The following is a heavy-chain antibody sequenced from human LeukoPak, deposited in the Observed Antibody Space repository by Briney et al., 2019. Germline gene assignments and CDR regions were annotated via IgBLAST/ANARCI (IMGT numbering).Heavy chain of an antibody. V-gene: IGHV4-4*07. Sequence: SETLSLTCSVSGGSISNYYWSWIRQPAGKGLEWIGRIYPSGSTNYNPSLKSRVTMSIDTSKNQSSLKLSSVTAADTAVYYCARDYYDSGSYPFDYWDQGTLVTVSS. J-gene: IGHJ4*02. CDR3: ARDYYDSGSYPFDY. CDR2: IYPSGST. CDR1: GGSISNYY. D-gene: IGHD3-10*01.